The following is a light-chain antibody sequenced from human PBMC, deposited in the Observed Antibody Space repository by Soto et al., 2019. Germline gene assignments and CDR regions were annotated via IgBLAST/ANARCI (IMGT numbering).Light chain of an antibody. CDR2: GNS. CDR3: QSYDSSLSYV. J-gene: IGLJ1*01. CDR1: SSNIGAGYD. V-gene: IGLV1-40*01. Sequence: QSVLTQPPSGSGAPGEGGTISCTGSSSNIGAGYDVHWYQQLPGTAPKLLIYGNSNRPSGVPDRFSGSKSGTSASLAITGLQAEDEADYYCQSYDSSLSYVFGTGTKVTVL.